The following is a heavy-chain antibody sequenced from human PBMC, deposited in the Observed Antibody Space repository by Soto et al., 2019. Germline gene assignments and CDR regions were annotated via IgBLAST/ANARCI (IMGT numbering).Heavy chain of an antibody. CDR3: AKAEAVAAKNGDY. D-gene: IGHD6-19*01. Sequence: GGSLRLSCAASGFTFSDYYMSWIRQAPGKGLEWVSTISGSGGSTYYADSVKGRFTISRDNSKNTLYLQMNSLRAEDTAVYYCAKAEAVAAKNGDYWGQGTLVTVSS. CDR1: GFTFSDYY. V-gene: IGHV3-23*01. CDR2: ISGSGGST. J-gene: IGHJ4*02.